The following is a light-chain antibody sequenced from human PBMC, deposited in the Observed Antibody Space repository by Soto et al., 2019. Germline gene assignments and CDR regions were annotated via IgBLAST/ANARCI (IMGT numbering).Light chain of an antibody. V-gene: IGLV1-47*01. CDR1: SSNIGSNY. J-gene: IGLJ3*02. CDR3: AAWDDSLSGWV. CDR2: RNN. Sequence: QAVVTQPPSASGPPGQRVTISCSGSSSNIGSNYVYWYQQLPGTPPKLLIYRNNQRPSGVPDRFSGSKSGTSASLAISGLRSEDEADYYCAAWDDSLSGWVFGGGTKVTVL.